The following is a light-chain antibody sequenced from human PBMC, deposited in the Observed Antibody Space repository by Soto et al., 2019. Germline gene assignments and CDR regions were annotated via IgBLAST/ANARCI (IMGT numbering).Light chain of an antibody. CDR2: GAS. Sequence: EIVLTQSPGTLPLSPGERATLSCRASQSVSSNYLAWYRQKPGQAPRLLIFGASTRAAGIPDRFSGSGSGTDFTLTISRLEPEDLAVYYCQQYGSSPRTFGQGTKVEI. V-gene: IGKV3-20*01. CDR3: QQYGSSPRT. CDR1: QSVSSNY. J-gene: IGKJ1*01.